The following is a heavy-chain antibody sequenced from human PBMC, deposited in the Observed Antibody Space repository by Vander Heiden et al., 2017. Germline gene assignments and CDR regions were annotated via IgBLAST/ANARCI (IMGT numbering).Heavy chain of an antibody. CDR2: IYYSGST. J-gene: IGHJ4*02. Sequence: QAQLQESGPGLVKPSETLSLTCTVSGGSISSYYWSWIRQPPGKGLEWIGYIYYSGSTNYNPSLKSRVTISVDTSKNQFSLKLSSVTAADTAVYYCARLQSCFDYWGQGTLVTVSS. V-gene: IGHV4-59*08. D-gene: IGHD6-19*01. CDR1: GGSISSYY. CDR3: ARLQSCFDY.